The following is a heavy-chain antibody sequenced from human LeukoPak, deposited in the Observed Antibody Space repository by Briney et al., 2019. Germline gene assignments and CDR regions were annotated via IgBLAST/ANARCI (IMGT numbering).Heavy chain of an antibody. Sequence: GSLRLSCAASGFTVSSNYMSWIRQPPGKGLEWIGSISYSGTTFYNPSLKSRVTKSVDTLKNKFSLKLSSVTAADTAVYYCARRLFPRPFVDWGQGTLVTVSS. CDR3: ARRLFPRPFVD. V-gene: IGHV4-39*01. D-gene: IGHD2-15*01. J-gene: IGHJ4*02. CDR1: GFTVSSNY. CDR2: ISYSGTT.